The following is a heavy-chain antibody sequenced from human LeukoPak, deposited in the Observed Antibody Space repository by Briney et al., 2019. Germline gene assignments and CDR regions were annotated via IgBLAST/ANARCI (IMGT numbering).Heavy chain of an antibody. V-gene: IGHV4-34*01. Sequence: SETLSLTCAVYGGSFSGYYWSWIRQPPGKGLEWIGEINHSGSTNYNPSLKSRVTISVDTSKDQFSLKLSSVTAADTAVYYCARQFPPSSFWSGPYGMDVWGQGTTVTVSS. D-gene: IGHD3-3*01. CDR1: GGSFSGYY. CDR3: ARQFPPSSFWSGPYGMDV. CDR2: INHSGST. J-gene: IGHJ6*02.